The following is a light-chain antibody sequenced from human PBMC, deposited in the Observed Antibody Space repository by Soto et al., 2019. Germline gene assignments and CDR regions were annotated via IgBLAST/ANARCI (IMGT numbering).Light chain of an antibody. CDR2: EVN. V-gene: IGLV2-14*01. J-gene: IGLJ2*01. Sequence: QSVLTQPASVSGSPGQSITISCTGTSSDVGGYNYVSWYQQHPGKAPKVIIYEVNNRPAGVSNRFSGSKSGNTASLTISGLQAEDEADYYCSSYCSDNILVVFGGGTKVTVL. CDR3: SSYCSDNILVV. CDR1: SSDVGGYNY.